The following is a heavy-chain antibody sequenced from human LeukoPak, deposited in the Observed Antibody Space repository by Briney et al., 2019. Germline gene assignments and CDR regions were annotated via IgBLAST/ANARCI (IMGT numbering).Heavy chain of an antibody. CDR2: TYYRSTWYN. D-gene: IGHD2-2*01. V-gene: IGHV6-1*01. J-gene: IGHJ5*02. Sequence: SQTLSLTCAISGVSVSSNSVTWNWIRQSPSRGLEWLGRTYYRSTWYNDYAVSVRGRITVNPDTSKNQFSLHLNSVTPEDTAVYYCARRQTQYDCFDPWGQGILVTVSS. CDR1: GVSVSSNSVT. CDR3: ARRQTQYDCFDP.